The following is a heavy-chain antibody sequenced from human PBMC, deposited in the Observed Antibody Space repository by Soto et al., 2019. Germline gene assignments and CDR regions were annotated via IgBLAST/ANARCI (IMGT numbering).Heavy chain of an antibody. D-gene: IGHD5-12*01. CDR2: ISSSGSDT. Sequence: QVQLVESGGGLVKPGGCLRLSCAASGFTFSDYYMSWIRQAPGKGLEWVSYISSSGSDTNYADSVKGRFTVSRDNAKNSRYLQMNSLRAADTAVYYWARSLRGYSGYSGYWGQGTLVTVSS. CDR3: ARSLRGYSGYSGY. J-gene: IGHJ4*02. V-gene: IGHV3-11*05. CDR1: GFTFSDYY.